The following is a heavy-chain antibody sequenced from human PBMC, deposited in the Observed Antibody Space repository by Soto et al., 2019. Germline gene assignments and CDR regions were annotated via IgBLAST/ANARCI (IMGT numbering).Heavy chain of an antibody. CDR1: GSTFSSYA. V-gene: IGHV1-69*01. Sequence: QVQLVQSGAEVKKPGSSVKVSCKASGSTFSSYAISWVRQAPGQGLEWMGGIIPIFGTANYAQKFQGRVTITADESTSTAYMELSSLRSEDTAVYYCARLSQRITIFGGPGGWFDPWGQGTLVTVSS. CDR3: ARLSQRITIFGGPGGWFDP. J-gene: IGHJ5*02. D-gene: IGHD3-3*01. CDR2: IIPIFGTA.